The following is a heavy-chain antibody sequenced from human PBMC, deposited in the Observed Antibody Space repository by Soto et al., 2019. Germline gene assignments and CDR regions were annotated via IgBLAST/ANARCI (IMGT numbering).Heavy chain of an antibody. D-gene: IGHD2-15*01. Sequence: SETLSLTCAVYGGSFSGYYWSWIRQPPGKGLEWIGEINHSGSTNYNPSLKSRVTISVDTSKNQFSLKLSSVTAADTAVYYCARGTPTAIVVVVAAPLQGNWFDPWGQGTLVTVSS. CDR1: GGSFSGYY. CDR2: INHSGST. J-gene: IGHJ5*02. CDR3: ARGTPTAIVVVVAAPLQGNWFDP. V-gene: IGHV4-34*01.